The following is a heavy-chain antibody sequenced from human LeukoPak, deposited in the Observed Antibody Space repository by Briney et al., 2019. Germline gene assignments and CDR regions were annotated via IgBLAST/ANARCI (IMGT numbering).Heavy chain of an antibody. CDR3: ASARVSRTAGFDY. CDR1: DTLSPATICA. V-gene: IGHV3-23*01. Sequence: QPGGSLTLSHLDTLSPATICARSDVRQAPGKGLEWDSGISGSGDTTYYADSVKGRFTISRDNSKNTLYLQVNSLRAEDTAVYFWASARVSRTAGFDYWGQGTLVTVSS. CDR2: ISGSGDTT. D-gene: IGHD6-13*01. J-gene: IGHJ4*02.